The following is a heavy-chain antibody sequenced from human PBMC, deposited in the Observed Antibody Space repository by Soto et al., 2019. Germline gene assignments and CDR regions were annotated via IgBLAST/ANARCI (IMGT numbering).Heavy chain of an antibody. V-gene: IGHV1-69*01. CDR1: GGTFSSYA. J-gene: IGHJ4*02. CDR2: IIPIFGTA. D-gene: IGHD6-19*01. Sequence: QVQLVQSGAEVKKPGSSVKVSCKASGGTFSSYAISWVRQAPGQGLEWMGGIIPIFGTANYAQKFQGRVTITADESTSTAYMELCSLRSEDTAVYYCARDLTAVAGLGPFDYWGQGTLVTVSS. CDR3: ARDLTAVAGLGPFDY.